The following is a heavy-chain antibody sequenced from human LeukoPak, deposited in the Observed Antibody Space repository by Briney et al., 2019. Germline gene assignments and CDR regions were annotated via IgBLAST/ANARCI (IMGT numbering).Heavy chain of an antibody. Sequence: TSETLSLTCTVSGYSINDGGYFWSWVRQHPGKGLEWIGYMYYRGATYYDPSLKSRVSISVDASKNLFSLNLSSVTVADTALYYCARAHDSSGYNIFDFWGQGTLVTVSS. J-gene: IGHJ4*02. V-gene: IGHV4-31*03. CDR3: ARAHDSSGYNIFDF. CDR2: MYYRGAT. CDR1: GYSINDGGYF. D-gene: IGHD3-22*01.